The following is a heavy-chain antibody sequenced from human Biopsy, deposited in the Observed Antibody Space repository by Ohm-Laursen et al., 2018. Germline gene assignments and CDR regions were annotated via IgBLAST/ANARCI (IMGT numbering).Heavy chain of an antibody. D-gene: IGHD6-6*01. CDR2: FIEVMSHI. Sequence: SLRLSCAASGFTFSSFSMNWVRLAPGKGLEWFSYFIEVMSHIYDADSVKGRITVARDNAKNSLYLQLNSLRAEDTAVYYCAGDSSGTARAGGMDVWGQGTTVTVSS. CDR1: GFTFSSFS. V-gene: IGHV3-21*01. CDR3: AGDSSGTARAGGMDV. J-gene: IGHJ6*02.